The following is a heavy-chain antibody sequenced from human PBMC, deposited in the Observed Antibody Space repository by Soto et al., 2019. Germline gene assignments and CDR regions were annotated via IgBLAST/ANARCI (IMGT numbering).Heavy chain of an antibody. Sequence: PSETLSLTCTVSGGFISNRIYYWSWIRQPPGEGLEWIGEINLSGSTAYNPSLKSRVTISLDTSKNQFSLKLTSVTAADTAVFYCARVNIGTFDYWGPGTLVTVSS. CDR2: INLSGST. V-gene: IGHV4-39*07. CDR3: ARVNIGTFDY. J-gene: IGHJ4*02. D-gene: IGHD1-1*01. CDR1: GGFISNRIYY.